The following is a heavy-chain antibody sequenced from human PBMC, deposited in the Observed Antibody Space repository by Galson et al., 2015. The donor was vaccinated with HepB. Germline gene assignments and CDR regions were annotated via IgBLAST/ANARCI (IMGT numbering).Heavy chain of an antibody. CDR1: GGSISSISYS. D-gene: IGHD3-16*01. Sequence: ETLSLTCTVSGGSISSISYSWGWVRQPPGKGLEWIGTIYYSGDTSYNPSLKGRVTISIDTSKNRFSLRLTSVSAADTAIYYCARHVGGHTTPFDYWGQGTLVTVSS. V-gene: IGHV4-39*01. J-gene: IGHJ4*02. CDR3: ARHVGGHTTPFDY. CDR2: IYYSGDT.